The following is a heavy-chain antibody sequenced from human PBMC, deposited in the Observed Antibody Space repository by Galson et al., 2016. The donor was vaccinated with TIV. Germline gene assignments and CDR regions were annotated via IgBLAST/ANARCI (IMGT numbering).Heavy chain of an antibody. CDR3: VKANVYLGLVVADGAFDV. Sequence: LRLSCAASGFTFDEYAIHWVRQAPGKGLEWVSGISWNSATIGYADSVKGRFTITRDNAKKSLYLQMNSLRPEDTAFYYCVKANVYLGLVVADGAFDVWGQGTKVTVSS. CDR1: GFTFDEYA. V-gene: IGHV3-9*01. J-gene: IGHJ3*01. D-gene: IGHD2-15*01. CDR2: ISWNSATI.